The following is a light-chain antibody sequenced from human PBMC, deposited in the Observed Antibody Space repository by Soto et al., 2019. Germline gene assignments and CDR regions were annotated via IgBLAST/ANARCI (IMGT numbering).Light chain of an antibody. V-gene: IGKV1-39*01. CDR3: QQSYSTPPIT. CDR2: AAS. Sequence: DIQSTESPCSLSASVGERVTITCRASQSISSYLNWYQQQPGKAPKLLIYAASSLQSGVPSRFSGSGSGTDFTLTISSLQPEDFATYYCQQSYSTPPITFGQGTRLEIK. J-gene: IGKJ5*01. CDR1: QSISSY.